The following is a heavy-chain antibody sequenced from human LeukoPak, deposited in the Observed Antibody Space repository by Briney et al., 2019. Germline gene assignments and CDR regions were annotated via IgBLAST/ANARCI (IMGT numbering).Heavy chain of an antibody. CDR1: RFTFNKYY. CDR2: INPDGSEK. CDR3: ARTYAYDATGDRGH. D-gene: IGHD3-16*01. V-gene: IGHV3-7*01. Sequence: QSGGSLRLSCVASRFTFNKYYMSWVRQAPGKGLQWVANINPDGSEKYYVDSVKGRFTISRDNAKNSLYLQMNSLRAEDTAVYYCARTYAYDATGDRGHWGQGTLVTVSS. J-gene: IGHJ4*02.